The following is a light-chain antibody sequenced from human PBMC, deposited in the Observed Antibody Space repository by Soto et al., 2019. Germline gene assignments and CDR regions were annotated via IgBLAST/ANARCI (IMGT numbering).Light chain of an antibody. V-gene: IGKV1-5*03. CDR3: QQYNSDSRT. CDR2: KAS. CDR1: QSISIW. J-gene: IGKJ1*01. Sequence: DIQMTQSPSTLSASVGDRVTITCRASQSISIWLAWYQQKPGKAPKLLIYKASSLESGVPSRFSGSGSGTESTLTISSLQPDDFATYYCQQYNSDSRTFGQGTKVEIK.